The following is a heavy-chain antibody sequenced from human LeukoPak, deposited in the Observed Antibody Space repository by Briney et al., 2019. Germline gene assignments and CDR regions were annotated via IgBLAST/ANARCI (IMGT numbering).Heavy chain of an antibody. D-gene: IGHD2-15*01. V-gene: IGHV5-51*01. J-gene: IGHJ6*03. CDR1: GYSFTSYW. CDR3: ARAVRCSGGSCDPDYYYYMDV. Sequence: GESLKISCKGSGYSFTSYWIGWVRQLPGKGLEWMGIIYPGDSDTRYSPSFQGQVTISADKSISTAYLQWSSLKASDTAMYYCARAVRCSGGSCDPDYYYYMDVWGKGTTVTVSS. CDR2: IYPGDSDT.